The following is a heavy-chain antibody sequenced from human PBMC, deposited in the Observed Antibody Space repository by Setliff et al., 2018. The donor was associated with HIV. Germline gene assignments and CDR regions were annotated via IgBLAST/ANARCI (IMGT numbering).Heavy chain of an antibody. CDR2: INSNNGGT. V-gene: IGHV1-2*02. J-gene: IGHJ3*02. CDR3: ASQFGAYDSSGYEHDAFNI. Sequence: GASVKVSCKTSGYTFTAYYIHWVRQAPGQGLEWMGWINSNNGGTKYAQNFQGRVTMTRDTSITTAYMELSSLISDDTAVYYCASQFGAYDSSGYEHDAFNIWGQGTMVTVSS. D-gene: IGHD3-22*01. CDR1: GYTFTAYY.